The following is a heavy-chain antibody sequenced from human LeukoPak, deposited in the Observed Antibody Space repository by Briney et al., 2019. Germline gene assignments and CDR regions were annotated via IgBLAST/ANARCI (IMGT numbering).Heavy chain of an antibody. CDR1: GGSISSYY. V-gene: IGHV4-59*08. CDR3: ARQDRLQLWFFDY. D-gene: IGHD5-18*01. CDR2: IYYSGST. J-gene: IGHJ4*02. Sequence: PSETLSLTCTVSGGSISSYYWSWIRQPPGNGLEWIGYIYYSGSTNYNPSLKSRVTISVDTSKNQFSLKLSSVTAADTAVYYCARQDRLQLWFFDYWGQGTLDTVSS.